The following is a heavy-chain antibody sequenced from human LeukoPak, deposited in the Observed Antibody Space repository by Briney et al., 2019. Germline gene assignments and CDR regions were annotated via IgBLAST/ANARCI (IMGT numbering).Heavy chain of an antibody. Sequence: GGSLRLSCAASGFTFSSYALSWVRQVPGKRLEWVSAISSGAGTTGYADSVKGRFTISRVNSRSTIYLQMNSLRADDTAVYYCAKDLEQTCSGWSTIYDAWGQGTLVTVSS. CDR1: GFTFSSYA. D-gene: IGHD6-19*01. V-gene: IGHV3-23*01. CDR3: AKDLEQTCSGWSTIYDA. J-gene: IGHJ5*02. CDR2: ISSGAGTT.